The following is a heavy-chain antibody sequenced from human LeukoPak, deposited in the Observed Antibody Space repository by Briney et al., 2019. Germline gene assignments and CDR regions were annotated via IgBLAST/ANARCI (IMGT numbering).Heavy chain of an antibody. D-gene: IGHD3-22*01. CDR2: IKQDGSEK. V-gene: IGHV3-7*01. Sequence: GGSLRLSCAASGFTFSSYAMSWVRQAPGKGLEWVANIKQDGSEKYYVDSVKGRFTISRDNAKNSLYLQMSSLRAEDTAVYYCARDLEYYYDSSGYLYWGQGTLVTVSS. CDR1: GFTFSSYA. J-gene: IGHJ4*02. CDR3: ARDLEYYYDSSGYLY.